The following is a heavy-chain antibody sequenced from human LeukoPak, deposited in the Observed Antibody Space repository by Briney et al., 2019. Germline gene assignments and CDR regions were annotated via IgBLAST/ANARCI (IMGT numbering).Heavy chain of an antibody. CDR1: GGSIRSSYYY. CDR2: IYDSGST. CDR3: ARELVVTAMHTTNY. D-gene: IGHD2-21*02. Sequence: PSETLSLTCTVSGGSIRSSYYYWGWIRQPPGKGLEWIGSIYDSGSTYYNPSLKSRVTISVDTSKNQFSLKLNSVTAADTAVYYCARELVVTAMHTTNYWGQGTLVTVSS. J-gene: IGHJ4*02. V-gene: IGHV4-39*02.